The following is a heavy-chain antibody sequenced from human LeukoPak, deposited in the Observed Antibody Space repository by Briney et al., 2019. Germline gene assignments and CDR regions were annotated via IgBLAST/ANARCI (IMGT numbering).Heavy chain of an antibody. CDR1: GFTLSSYA. CDR3: ARDRSLGTFDY. J-gene: IGHJ4*02. V-gene: IGHV4-59*01. CDR2: IYYSGST. Sequence: LRLSCAGYGFTLSSYAVTWVRQPPGPGLEWIGYIYYSGSTNYNHSLKSRVTISVDTSKNQFSLKLSSVTAADTAVYYCARDRSLGTFDYWGQGTLVTVSS. D-gene: IGHD1-1*01.